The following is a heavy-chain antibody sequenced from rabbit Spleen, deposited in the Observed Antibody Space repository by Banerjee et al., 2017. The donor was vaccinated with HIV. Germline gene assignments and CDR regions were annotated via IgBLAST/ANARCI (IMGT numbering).Heavy chain of an antibody. CDR2: IDTGSSGFT. CDR3: ARDTGSSFSSYGMDL. Sequence: QSLEESGGDLVKPGASLTLTCIASGVSFSGSSYMCWVRQAPGKGLEWIACIDTGSSGFTYFASWAKDRFTFSKTSSTTVTLQMTSLTAADTATYFCARDTGSSFSSYGMDLWGQGTLVTVS. V-gene: IGHV1S40*01. J-gene: IGHJ6*01. D-gene: IGHD8-1*01. CDR1: GVSFSGSSY.